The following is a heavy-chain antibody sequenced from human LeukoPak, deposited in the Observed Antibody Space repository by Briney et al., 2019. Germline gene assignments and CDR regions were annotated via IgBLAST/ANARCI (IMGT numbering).Heavy chain of an antibody. CDR1: GYTFTSYG. D-gene: IGHD6-13*01. Sequence: ASVKVSCKASGYTFTSYGISWVRQAPGQGLEWMGWISAYNGNTNYAQKLQCRVTMTTGTSTSTAYMELRSLRSDDTAVYYCARDGSGDSSSPNWFDPWGQGTLVTVSS. CDR2: ISAYNGNT. CDR3: ARDGSGDSSSPNWFDP. V-gene: IGHV1-18*01. J-gene: IGHJ5*02.